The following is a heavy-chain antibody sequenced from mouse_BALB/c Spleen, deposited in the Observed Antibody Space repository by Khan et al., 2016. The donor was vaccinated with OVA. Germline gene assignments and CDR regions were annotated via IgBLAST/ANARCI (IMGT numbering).Heavy chain of an antibody. CDR1: GFTFSDYY. Sequence: EVELVESGGGLVNPGGSLKLSCAASGFTFSDYYMYWVRQTPEKRLEWVATISDGGNYTYYPDDLKGRFTISRDNAKKSLYMQMSSLKAEDTDRFYCARDYDYDGYYTMDYWGQGTSVTVSS. J-gene: IGHJ4*01. V-gene: IGHV5-4*02. CDR3: ARDYDYDGYYTMDY. D-gene: IGHD2-4*01. CDR2: ISDGGNYT.